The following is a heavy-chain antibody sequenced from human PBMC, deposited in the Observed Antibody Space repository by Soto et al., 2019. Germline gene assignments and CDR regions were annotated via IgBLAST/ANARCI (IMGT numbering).Heavy chain of an antibody. CDR1: GFTFTNYA. Sequence: EVQLLESGGGLVQPGGSLRLSCAASGFTFTNYAMNWVRHSPVKGLEWVASVIGTGIDTYHAASVKGRFTISRDNSRNTMYLEMNRLRDEDTAMYHCATATRGQCIGAHCYAFDFWGQGILVNVS. V-gene: IGHV3-23*01. J-gene: IGHJ4*02. CDR3: ATATRGQCIGAHCYAFDF. CDR2: VIGTGIDT. D-gene: IGHD2-15*01.